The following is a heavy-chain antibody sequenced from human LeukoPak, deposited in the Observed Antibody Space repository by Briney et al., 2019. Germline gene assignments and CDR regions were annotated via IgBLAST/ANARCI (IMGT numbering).Heavy chain of an antibody. Sequence: GGSLRLSCAASGLTVSNNYMSWVRQAPGKGLEYISVIYSGGGTFYSGSVRGRFTISRDDSKNTLYLQMNSLRAEDTAVYYCAKDHTLSFDYWGQGTLVTVSS. CDR2: IYSGGGT. D-gene: IGHD5-18*01. CDR1: GLTVSNNY. J-gene: IGHJ4*02. CDR3: AKDHTLSFDY. V-gene: IGHV3-53*01.